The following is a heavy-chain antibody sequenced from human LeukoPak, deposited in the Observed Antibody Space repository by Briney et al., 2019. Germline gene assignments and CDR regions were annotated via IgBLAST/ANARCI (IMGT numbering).Heavy chain of an antibody. CDR3: ARVRYYGSGSLDY. D-gene: IGHD3-10*01. J-gene: IGHJ4*02. V-gene: IGHV4-34*01. Sequence: PGGPLRLSCAASGFPFSTHSLNWVRQAPGRGLERIGEINHSGSTNYNPSLKSRVTISVDTSKNQFSLKLSSVTAADTAVYYCARVRYYGSGSLDYWGQGTLVTVSS. CDR1: GFPFSTHS. CDR2: INHSGST.